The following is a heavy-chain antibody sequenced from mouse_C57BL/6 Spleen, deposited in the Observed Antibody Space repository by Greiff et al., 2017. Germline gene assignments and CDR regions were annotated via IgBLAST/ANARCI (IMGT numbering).Heavy chain of an antibody. CDR1: GYTFTSYW. CDR3: ARSIETTVVSYFDY. CDR2: IHPNSGST. J-gene: IGHJ2*01. Sequence: QVQLQQPGAELVKPGASVKLSCKASGYTFTSYWMHWVKQRPGQGLEWIGMIHPNSGSTNYNEKFKSKATLTVDKSSSTAYMQLSSLTSEDSAVYYCARSIETTVVSYFDYWGQGTTLTVSS. D-gene: IGHD1-1*01. V-gene: IGHV1-64*01.